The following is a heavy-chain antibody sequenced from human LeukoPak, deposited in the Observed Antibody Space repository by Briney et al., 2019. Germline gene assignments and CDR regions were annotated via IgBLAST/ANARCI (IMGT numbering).Heavy chain of an antibody. J-gene: IGHJ3*02. V-gene: IGHV1-8*01. CDR1: GYTFTSYD. Sequence: ASVKDSCKASGYTFTSYDINWVRQATGQGLEWMGWMNPNSGNTGYAQKFQGRVTMTRNTSISTAYMELSSLRSEDTAVYYCARGESPVAGDDAFDIWGQGTMVTVSS. CDR3: ARGESPVAGDDAFDI. D-gene: IGHD3-16*01. CDR2: MNPNSGNT.